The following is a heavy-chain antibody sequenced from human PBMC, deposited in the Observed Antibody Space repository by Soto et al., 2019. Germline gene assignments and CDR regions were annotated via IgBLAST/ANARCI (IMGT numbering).Heavy chain of an antibody. J-gene: IGHJ4*02. CDR1: GFTFSTYA. V-gene: IGHV3-23*01. D-gene: IGHD6-19*01. CDR3: AKDIGSGWYFDY. Sequence: PGGSLRLSCAASGFTFSTYAMSWVRQAPGKGLEWVSAISGSGGSTYYADSVKGRFTISRDNSKNTLYLQMNSLRAEDTAVYYCAKDIGSGWYFDYWGQGTLVTVSS. CDR2: ISGSGGST.